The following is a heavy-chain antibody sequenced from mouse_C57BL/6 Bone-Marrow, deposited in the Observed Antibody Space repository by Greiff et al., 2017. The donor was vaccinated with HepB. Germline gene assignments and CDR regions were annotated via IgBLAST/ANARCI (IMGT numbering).Heavy chain of an antibody. CDR2: IWWDDDK. J-gene: IGHJ4*01. CDR1: GFSLSTFGMG. CDR3: ARIEGLNYYGSSHYYAMDY. D-gene: IGHD1-1*01. Sequence: QVTLKVSGPGILQPSQTLSLTCSFSGFSLSTFGMGVGWIRQPSGKGLEWLAHIWWDDDKYYNPALKSRLTISKDTSKNQVFLKNANVDTADTATYYCARIEGLNYYGSSHYYAMDYWGQGTSVTVSS. V-gene: IGHV8-8*01.